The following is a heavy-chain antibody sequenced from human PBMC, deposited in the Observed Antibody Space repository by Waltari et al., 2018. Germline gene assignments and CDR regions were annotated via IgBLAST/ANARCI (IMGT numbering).Heavy chain of an antibody. CDR2: VHRSGRN. D-gene: IGHD2-15*01. CDR1: GDSMGSRDF. V-gene: IGHV4-4*02. Sequence: QLQLQQSGPGLVKPSESLSLTCAVSGDSMGSRDFWSWVRQSPGTGLEWIGHVHRSGRNNYNPSLASRVTRSIDTSNNQFSLKVTSATAADTAIYYCARDRGRGLYLDSWGQGILVTVSP. CDR3: ARDRGRGLYLDS. J-gene: IGHJ4*02.